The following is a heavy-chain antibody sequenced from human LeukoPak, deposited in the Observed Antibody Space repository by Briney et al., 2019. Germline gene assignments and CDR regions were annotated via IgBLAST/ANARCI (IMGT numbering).Heavy chain of an antibody. D-gene: IGHD3-9*01. CDR2: IYYSGST. CDR1: GGSISSSSYY. CDR3: ARDLSQSTYYDILTGYPNFDY. Sequence: SETLSLTCTVSGGSISSSSYYWGWIRQPPGKGLEWIGNIYYSGSTYYNPSLKSRITISVDTSKNQFSLRLTSATAADTAVYYCARDLSQSTYYDILTGYPNFDYWGQGTLVTVSS. V-gene: IGHV4-39*02. J-gene: IGHJ4*02.